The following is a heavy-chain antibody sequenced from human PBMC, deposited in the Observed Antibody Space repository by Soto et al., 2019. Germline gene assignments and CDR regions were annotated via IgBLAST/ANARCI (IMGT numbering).Heavy chain of an antibody. CDR2: INHSGST. CDR1: GGSFSGYY. Sequence: TSETLSLTCAVYGGSFSGYYWSWIRQPPGKGLEWIGEINHSGSTNYNPSLKSRVTISVDTSKNQFSLKLSSVTAADTAVYYCARGDRTVVGATGPSYFDYWGQGTLVTVSS. CDR3: ARGDRTVVGATGPSYFDY. D-gene: IGHD1-26*01. V-gene: IGHV4-34*01. J-gene: IGHJ4*02.